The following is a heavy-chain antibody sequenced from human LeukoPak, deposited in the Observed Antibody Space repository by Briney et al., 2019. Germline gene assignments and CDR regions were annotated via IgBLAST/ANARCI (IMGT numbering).Heavy chain of an antibody. CDR3: ARDSSRAVAGSFWFDP. J-gene: IGHJ5*02. CDR2: TYYRSKWYN. Sequence: SQTLSLTCAISGDSVSSNSAAWNWIRQSPSRGLEWLGRTYYRSKWYNDYAVSVKSRITINPDTSKNQFSLQLNSVTPEDTAVYYCARDSSRAVAGSFWFDPWGQGTLVTVSS. D-gene: IGHD6-19*01. V-gene: IGHV6-1*01. CDR1: GDSVSSNSAA.